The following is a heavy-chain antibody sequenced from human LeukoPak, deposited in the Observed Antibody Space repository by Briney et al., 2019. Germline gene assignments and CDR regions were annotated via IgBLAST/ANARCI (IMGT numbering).Heavy chain of an antibody. Sequence: GGSLRLSCAASGFTFSSYAMHWVRQAPGKGLEWVAVISYDGSNKYYADSVKGRFTISRDNSKNTLYLQMNSLRAEDTAVYYCARTPGSNYYYYHGMDVWGQGTTVTVSS. CDR3: ARTPGSNYYYYHGMDV. V-gene: IGHV3-30*04. J-gene: IGHJ6*02. CDR1: GFTFSSYA. CDR2: ISYDGSNK.